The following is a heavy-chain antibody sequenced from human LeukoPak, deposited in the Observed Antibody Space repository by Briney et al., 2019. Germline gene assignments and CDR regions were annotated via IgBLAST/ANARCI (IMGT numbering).Heavy chain of an antibody. V-gene: IGHV4-39*07. CDR2: IYYSGST. CDR1: GGSISSSSYY. Sequence: PSETLSLTCTVSGGSISSSSYYWGWIRQPPGKGLEWIGSIYYSGSTYYNPSLKSRVTISVDTSKNQFSLKLSSVTAADTAVYYCARVLVSSALFFDYWGQGTLVTVSS. D-gene: IGHD2/OR15-2a*01. J-gene: IGHJ4*02. CDR3: ARVLVSSALFFDY.